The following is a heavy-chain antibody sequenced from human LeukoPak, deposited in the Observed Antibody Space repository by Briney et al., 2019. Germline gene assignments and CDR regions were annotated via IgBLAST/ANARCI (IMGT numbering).Heavy chain of an antibody. Sequence: AASVKVSCKASGYTFNNYGISWVRQAPGQGLEWMGWISTYNGHTKYAQKLQGRVTMTTDTSTSTVYMEMRSLRSDDTAVYYCARGFPPRIYYDSSGYYSYYFDYWGQGTLVTVSS. CDR1: GYTFNNYG. D-gene: IGHD3-22*01. CDR3: ARGFPPRIYYDSSGYYSYYFDY. CDR2: ISTYNGHT. V-gene: IGHV1-18*01. J-gene: IGHJ4*02.